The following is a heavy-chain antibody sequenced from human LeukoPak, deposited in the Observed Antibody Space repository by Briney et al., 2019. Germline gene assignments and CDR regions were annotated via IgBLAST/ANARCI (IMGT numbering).Heavy chain of an antibody. CDR3: ARHTSSGWFNY. CDR2: IYYSGST. V-gene: IGHV4-59*08. Sequence: PSETLSLTCTVSGGSISIYYWSWIRQPPGKGLEWIGYIYYSGSTNYNPSLKSRVTISVDTSKNQFSLKLSSVTAADTAVYYCARHTSSGWFNYWGQGTLVTVSS. J-gene: IGHJ4*02. CDR1: GGSISIYY. D-gene: IGHD6-19*01.